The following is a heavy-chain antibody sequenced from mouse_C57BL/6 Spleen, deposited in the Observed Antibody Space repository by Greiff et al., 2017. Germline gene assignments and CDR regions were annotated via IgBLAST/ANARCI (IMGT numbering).Heavy chain of an antibody. Sequence: EVQLQQSGPELVKPGASVKISCKASGYSFTGYYMNWVKQSPEKSLEWIGEINPSTGGTTYNQKFKAKATLTVDKSSSTAYMQLKSLTSEDSAVYYGARDGSSYVGAYWGQGTLVTVSA. CDR1: GYSFTGYY. J-gene: IGHJ3*01. V-gene: IGHV1-42*01. CDR2: INPSTGGT. D-gene: IGHD1-1*01. CDR3: ARDGSSYVGAY.